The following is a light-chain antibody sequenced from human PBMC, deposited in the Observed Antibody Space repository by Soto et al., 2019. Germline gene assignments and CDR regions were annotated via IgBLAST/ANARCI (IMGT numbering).Light chain of an antibody. CDR1: QSVSSC. CDR3: QQRCNWPPHST. J-gene: IGKJ3*01. CDR2: DAS. V-gene: IGKV3-11*01. Sequence: EIVLTQTPATLSLSPGERATLSCRASQSVSSCLAWYQQMPGQAPRLLIYDASNRATGIPARFSGSGSGTDFTLTISSLEPEDFAVYYCQQRCNWPPHSTFGPGTKVDIK.